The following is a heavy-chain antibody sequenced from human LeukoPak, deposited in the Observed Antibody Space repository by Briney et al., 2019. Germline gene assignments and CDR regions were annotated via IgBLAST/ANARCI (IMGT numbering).Heavy chain of an antibody. Sequence: GGSLRLSCAASGFTFSSYEMNWVRQAPGKGLEWVSYISSSGSTIYYADSVKGRFTISRDNAKNSLYLQMNSLRAEDTAVYYCARDGGGSYYYYYMDVWGKGTTVTISS. CDR1: GFTFSSYE. D-gene: IGHD1-26*01. V-gene: IGHV3-48*03. CDR3: ARDGGGSYYYYYMDV. CDR2: ISSSGSTI. J-gene: IGHJ6*03.